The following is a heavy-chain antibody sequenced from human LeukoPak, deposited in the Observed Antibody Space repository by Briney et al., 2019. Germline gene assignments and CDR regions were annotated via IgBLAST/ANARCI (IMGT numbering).Heavy chain of an antibody. D-gene: IGHD3-10*01. Sequence: GGSLRLSCAASGFTFSNYGMHWVRQAPGKGLEWVALIWNDGNNKYHADSVKGRFTISRDNSKNTLYLQMNSLIAEDTAVYYCAKTYYYGSGSYYHFDYWGQGTLVTVSS. CDR3: AKTYYYGSGSYYHFDY. CDR1: GFTFSNYG. J-gene: IGHJ4*02. CDR2: IWNDGNNK. V-gene: IGHV3-33*06.